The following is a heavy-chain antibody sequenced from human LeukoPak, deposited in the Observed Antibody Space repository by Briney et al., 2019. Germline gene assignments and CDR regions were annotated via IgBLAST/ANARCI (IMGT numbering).Heavy chain of an antibody. CDR1: GGSISSGSYY. CDR3: ARGLSSSSYSY. V-gene: IGHV4-61*02. CDR2: IYTSGST. J-gene: IGHJ4*02. D-gene: IGHD6-6*01. Sequence: SETLSLTCTVSGGSISSGSYYWSWIRQPAGKGLEWIGRIYTSGSTNYNPSLKSRVTISVDTSKNQFSLKLSSVTAADTAVYYCARGLSSSSYSYWGQGTLVTVSS.